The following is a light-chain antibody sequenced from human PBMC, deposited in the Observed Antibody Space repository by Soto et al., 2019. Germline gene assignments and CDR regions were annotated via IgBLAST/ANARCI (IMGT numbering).Light chain of an antibody. J-gene: IGLJ1*01. V-gene: IGLV2-8*01. CDR2: EVS. CDR1: SSDVGGYNY. Sequence: QSALTQPPSASGSPGQSVTISCTGTSSDVGGYNYVSWYQQHPGKAPKLMIYEVSKRPSGVPDRFSGSKSGNTASLTVSGLQAEDEADYYCSSYTSTSAVVFGSGTKLTVL. CDR3: SSYTSTSAVV.